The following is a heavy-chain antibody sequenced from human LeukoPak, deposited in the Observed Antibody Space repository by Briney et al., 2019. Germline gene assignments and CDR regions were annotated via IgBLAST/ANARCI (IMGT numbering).Heavy chain of an antibody. Sequence: SETLSLTCTVSGGSISSYYWSWIRQPPGKGLEWIGYIYHSGSTYYNPSLKSRVTISVDRSKNQFSLKLSSVTAADTAVYYCAREVKGVVYFDYWGQGTLVTVSS. V-gene: IGHV4-59*12. CDR2: IYHSGST. J-gene: IGHJ4*02. D-gene: IGHD3-10*01. CDR3: AREVKGVVYFDY. CDR1: GGSISSYY.